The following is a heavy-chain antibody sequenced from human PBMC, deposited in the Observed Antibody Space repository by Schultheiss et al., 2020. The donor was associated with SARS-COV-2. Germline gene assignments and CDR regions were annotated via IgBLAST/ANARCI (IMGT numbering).Heavy chain of an antibody. V-gene: IGHV4-61*08. CDR2: IYYSGST. CDR3: AGREPFYYDFWSGYQAPFDY. J-gene: IGHJ4*02. CDR1: GGSISSGGYY. Sequence: SSTLSLPFPFSGGSISSGGYYWSWIRQHPGKGLEWIGYIYYSGSTNYNPSLKSRVTISVDTSKTQFSLKLSSVTAADTAVYYCAGREPFYYDFWSGYQAPFDYWGQGTLVTVSS. D-gene: IGHD3-3*01.